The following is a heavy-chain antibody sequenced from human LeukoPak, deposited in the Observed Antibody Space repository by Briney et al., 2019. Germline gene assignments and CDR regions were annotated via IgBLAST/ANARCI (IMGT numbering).Heavy chain of an antibody. CDR1: GYTFTSYG. CDR2: ISAYNGNT. V-gene: IGHV1-18*04. D-gene: IGHD2-15*01. Sequence: GASVKVSCKASGYTFTSYGISWVRQAPGQGLEWMGWISAYNGNTNYAQKLQGRVTMTTDTSTSTAYMELSSLRSEDTAVYYCARESSGYCSGGSCDWFDPWGQGTLVTVSS. J-gene: IGHJ5*02. CDR3: ARESSGYCSGGSCDWFDP.